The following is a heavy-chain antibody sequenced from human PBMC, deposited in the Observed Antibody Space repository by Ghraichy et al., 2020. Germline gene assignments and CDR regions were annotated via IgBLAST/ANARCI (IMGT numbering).Heavy chain of an antibody. D-gene: IGHD1-26*01. CDR1: GYSISSGYY. V-gene: IGHV4-38-2*01. CDR2: IYHSGST. Sequence: SETLSLTCAVSGYSISSGYYWGWIRQPPGKGLEWIGSIYHSGSTYYNPSLKSRVTISVDTSKNQFSLKLSSVTAADTAVYYCARACGSYYRDAFDIWGQGTMVTVSS. CDR3: ARACGSYYRDAFDI. J-gene: IGHJ3*02.